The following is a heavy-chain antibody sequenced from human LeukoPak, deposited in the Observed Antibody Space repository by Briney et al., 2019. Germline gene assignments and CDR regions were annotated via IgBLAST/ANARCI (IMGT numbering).Heavy chain of an antibody. CDR2: INHSGST. D-gene: IGHD3-10*01. Sequence: SETLSLTCAVYGGSFSGYYWTWIRQPPGKGLEWIGEINHSGSTKYNPSLKSRVTISVDTSKNQFSLKLSSVTAADTAVYYCARRVGRWFGERAYYYNYMDVWGKGTTVTISS. V-gene: IGHV4-34*01. CDR1: GGSFSGYY. J-gene: IGHJ6*03. CDR3: ARRVGRWFGERAYYYNYMDV.